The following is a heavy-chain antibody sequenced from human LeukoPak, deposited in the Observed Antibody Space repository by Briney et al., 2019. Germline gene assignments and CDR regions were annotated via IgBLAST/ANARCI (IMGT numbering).Heavy chain of an antibody. CDR2: MIPIFGTA. CDR3: ARPYSSGSQSYFDY. Sequence: WASVKVSCKASGGTFSSYAISWVRQAPGQGLEGMGGMIPIFGTANYAQKFQGSVTITADATTSTAYLELSTLSSEDTAVYSSARPYSSGSQSYFDYWGQGTLVTVSS. CDR1: GGTFSSYA. V-gene: IGHV1-69*13. D-gene: IGHD6-19*01. J-gene: IGHJ4*02.